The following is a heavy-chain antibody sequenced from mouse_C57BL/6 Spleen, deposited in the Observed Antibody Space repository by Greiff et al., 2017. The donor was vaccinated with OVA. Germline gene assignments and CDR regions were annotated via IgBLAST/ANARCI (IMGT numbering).Heavy chain of an antibody. CDR1: GYTFTDYE. J-gene: IGHJ4*01. CDR3: TREGYDYDDYYAMDY. Sequence: QVQLKESGAELVRPGASVTLSCKASGYTFTDYEMHWVKQTPVHGLEWIGAIDPETGGTAYNQKFKGKAILTADKSSSTAYMELRSLTSEDSAVYYSTREGYDYDDYYAMDYWGQGTSVTVSS. CDR2: IDPETGGT. V-gene: IGHV1-15*01. D-gene: IGHD2-4*01.